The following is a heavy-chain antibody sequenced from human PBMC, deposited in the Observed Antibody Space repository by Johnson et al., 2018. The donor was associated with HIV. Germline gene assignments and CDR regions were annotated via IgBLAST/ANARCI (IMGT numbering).Heavy chain of an antibody. CDR2: ITYDGSNQ. CDR1: GFTFSDYY. J-gene: IGHJ3*02. V-gene: IGHV3-30*03. Sequence: QVQLVESGGGLVKPGGSLRLSCAASGFTFSDYYMSWIRQAPGKGLEWVAVITYDGSNQYYGDSVKGRFTISRDNAKNTLYLQMNSLRAEDTAVYYCARVEWELDAFDIWGQGTMVTVSS. CDR3: ARVEWELDAFDI. D-gene: IGHD1-26*01.